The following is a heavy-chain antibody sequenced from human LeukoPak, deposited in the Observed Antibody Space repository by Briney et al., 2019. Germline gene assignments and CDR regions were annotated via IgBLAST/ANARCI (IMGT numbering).Heavy chain of an antibody. V-gene: IGHV1-69*05. CDR1: GGTFSSYA. J-gene: IGHJ6*03. CDR2: IIPIFGTA. CDR3: ATQRRIVVVPAAMWDYYYYMDV. Sequence: GASVKVSCKASGGTFSSYAISWVRQAPGQGLEWMGGIIPIFGTANYAQKFQGRVTITTDESTRTAYMELSSLRSEDTAVYYCATQRRIVVVPAAMWDYYYYMDVWGKGTTVTVSS. D-gene: IGHD2-2*01.